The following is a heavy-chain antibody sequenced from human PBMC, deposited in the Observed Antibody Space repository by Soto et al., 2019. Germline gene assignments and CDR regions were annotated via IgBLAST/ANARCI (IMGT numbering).Heavy chain of an antibody. D-gene: IGHD2-21*02. CDR2: INAGNGNT. V-gene: IGHV1-3*05. CDR1: GYTFTSYA. Sequence: QVQLVQSGAEEKKPGASVKVSCKASGYTFTSYAMHWVRQAPGQRLEWMGWINAGNGNTKYSQKFQGRVTITRDTSASTAYMEMSSLRSEDTAVYYSARSIVLVTALDYWGQGTRVTVSS. CDR3: ARSIVLVTALDY. J-gene: IGHJ4*02.